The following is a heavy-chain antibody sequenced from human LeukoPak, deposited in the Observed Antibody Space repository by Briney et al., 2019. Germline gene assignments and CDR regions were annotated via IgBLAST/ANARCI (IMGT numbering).Heavy chain of an antibody. J-gene: IGHJ4*02. CDR2: IKDDGNQK. CDR3: ARDGYLAGLDY. CDR1: GFTFSRHW. D-gene: IGHD5-18*01. V-gene: IGHV3-7*01. Sequence: GGSLRLSCEVSGFTFSRHWITWVRQAPGKGLEWVASIKDDGNQKIYVDSVKGRFTISRDNVKNSLSLQMNSLRGEDSAVYYCARDGYLAGLDYWGQGTLVTVSS.